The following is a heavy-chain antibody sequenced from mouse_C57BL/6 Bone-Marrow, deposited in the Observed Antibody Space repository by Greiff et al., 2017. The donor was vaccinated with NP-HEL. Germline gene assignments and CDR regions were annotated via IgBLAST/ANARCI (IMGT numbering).Heavy chain of an antibody. Sequence: EVQRVESGGDLVKPGGSLKLSCAASGFTFSSYAMSWVRQTPDKRLEWVATISTGGSYTYYPDSVKGRFTISIDNAKNTLYMQMISLKSEDTAMYYCARQDGYSLIFDYWGKGTTLTVSS. D-gene: IGHD2-3*01. J-gene: IGHJ2*01. CDR2: ISTGGSYT. CDR1: GFTFSSYA. CDR3: ARQDGYSLIFDY. V-gene: IGHV5-6*01.